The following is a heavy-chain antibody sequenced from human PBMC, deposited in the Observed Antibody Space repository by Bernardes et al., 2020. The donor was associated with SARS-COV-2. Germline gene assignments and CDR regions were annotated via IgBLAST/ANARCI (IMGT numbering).Heavy chain of an antibody. CDR3: TTDQPMVRGPYYFDY. V-gene: IGHV3-15*07. Sequence: GGTLRLSCAASGFTFSNAWMNWVRQAPGKGLEWVGRIKSKTDGGTTDYAAPVKGRFTISRDDSKNTLYLQMNSLKTEDTAVYYCTTDQPMVRGPYYFDYWGQGTLVTVSS. CDR2: IKSKTDGGTT. J-gene: IGHJ4*02. D-gene: IGHD3-10*01. CDR1: GFTFSNAW.